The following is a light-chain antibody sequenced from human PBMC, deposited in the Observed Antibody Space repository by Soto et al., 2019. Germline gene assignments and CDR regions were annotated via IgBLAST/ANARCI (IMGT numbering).Light chain of an antibody. CDR2: DAS. CDR1: QSVGSY. CDR3: QQRSNWLT. Sequence: EFVLTQSPATLSLSPGHRATLSCRASQSVGSYLAWYQQRPGQAPRLLIYDASIRATGIPARFSGSGSGTDFTPTSSSLEPEDFAVYYCQQRSNWLTFGGGTKVEIK. J-gene: IGKJ4*01. V-gene: IGKV3-11*01.